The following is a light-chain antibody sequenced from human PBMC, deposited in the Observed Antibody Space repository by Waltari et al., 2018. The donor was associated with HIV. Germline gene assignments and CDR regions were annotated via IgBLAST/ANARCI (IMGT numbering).Light chain of an antibody. J-gene: IGLJ2*01. CDR1: SSNIGDADFD. CDR3: QSFDYDSSLTVL. Sequence: QSVLTQPPSVSGAPGQTVTISCSGSSSNIGDADFDVHWYQQLPGTAPKLLIYGNRIRPSGFPARFSGSKSGTSASLAITGLQPEDEADYYCQSFDYDSSLTVLFGGGTKLTVL. V-gene: IGLV1-40*01. CDR2: GNR.